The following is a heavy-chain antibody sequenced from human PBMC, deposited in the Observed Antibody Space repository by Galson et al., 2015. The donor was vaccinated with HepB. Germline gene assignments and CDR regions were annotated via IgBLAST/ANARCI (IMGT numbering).Heavy chain of an antibody. D-gene: IGHD3-22*01. Sequence: SLILSCAASEFTFSSYAMHWVRQPPGKGLEWVAFISYDGSNTYYADSVKGRFTVSRDNSRDTLYLQMNSQRAEDTAVYYCARSNYYDSSGYLRGFDYWGQGTLVTVSS. J-gene: IGHJ4*02. V-gene: IGHV3-30-3*01. CDR1: EFTFSSYA. CDR3: ARSNYYDSSGYLRGFDY. CDR2: ISYDGSNT.